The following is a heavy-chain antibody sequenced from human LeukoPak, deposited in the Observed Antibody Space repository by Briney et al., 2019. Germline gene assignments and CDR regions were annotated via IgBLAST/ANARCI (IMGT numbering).Heavy chain of an antibody. D-gene: IGHD4-23*01. V-gene: IGHV3-66*01. CDR1: GLTASSTY. J-gene: IGHJ4*02. CDR3: ARDLLGWYFDY. CDR2: IYSGGST. Sequence: PGGSLRLSCAASGLTASSTYMSWVRQTPGKGLEWVSVIYSGGSTYYADSVKGRFTISRDNSKNTLYLQMNSLRAEDTAVYYCARDLLGWYFDYWGQGTLVTVSS.